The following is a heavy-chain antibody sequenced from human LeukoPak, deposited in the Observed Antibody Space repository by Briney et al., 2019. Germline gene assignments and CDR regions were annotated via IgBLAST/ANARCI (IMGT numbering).Heavy chain of an antibody. V-gene: IGHV3-21*01. Sequence: KTGGSLRLSCAASGFTFTTYAMSWVRQAPGKGLEWVSSISSTSAYIHYADSVKGRFTISRDNVDNVVYLEMNGLRAEDTATYYCARVAVSGPTGWFDSWGQGTLVIVSS. D-gene: IGHD2-8*02. J-gene: IGHJ5*01. CDR3: ARVAVSGPTGWFDS. CDR1: GFTFTTYA. CDR2: ISSTSAYI.